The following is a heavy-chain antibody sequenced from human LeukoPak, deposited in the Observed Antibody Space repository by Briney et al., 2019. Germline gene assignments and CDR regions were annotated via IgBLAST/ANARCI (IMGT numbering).Heavy chain of an antibody. CDR1: GFTFDDYA. CDR3: AKDSEFRPASGIDY. CDR2: ISWNSGSI. D-gene: IGHD3-10*01. V-gene: IGHV3-9*01. J-gene: IGHJ4*02. Sequence: PGGSLRLSCAASGFTFDDYAMHWVRQAPGKGLEWVSGISWNSGSIGYADSVKGRFTISRDNAKNSLYLQMNSLRAEDTALYYCAKDSEFRPASGIDYWGQGTLVTVSS.